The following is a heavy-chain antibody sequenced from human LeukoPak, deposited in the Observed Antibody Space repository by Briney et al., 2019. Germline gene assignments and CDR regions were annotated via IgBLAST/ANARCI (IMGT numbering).Heavy chain of an antibody. CDR3: AKQISSWYNKYFDY. J-gene: IGHJ4*02. Sequence: GGSLRLSCSASGFTFSNYPMYWVRQAPGKGLEYVSGISSNGGSTSYADSVKGRFTISRDNSKNTLYLQMNSLRAEDTAVYYCAKQISSWYNKYFDYWGQGTLVTVSS. V-gene: IGHV3-64*04. D-gene: IGHD6-13*01. CDR1: GFTFSNYP. CDR2: ISSNGGST.